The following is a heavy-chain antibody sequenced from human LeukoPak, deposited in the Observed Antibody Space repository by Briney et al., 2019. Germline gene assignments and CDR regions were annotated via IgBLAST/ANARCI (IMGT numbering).Heavy chain of an antibody. D-gene: IGHD4-17*01. J-gene: IGHJ6*03. CDR2: IRSSGSTI. Sequence: SLRPSCAASGFTFSSYETKWARQAPGNGLGWVSYIRSSGSTIYYADSVKGRFTISRNNAKNFLYLQINSLRAEDTAVDYCARGLRDYYYYYMDVWGKGTAVTISS. V-gene: IGHV3-48*03. CDR3: ARGLRDYYYYYMDV. CDR1: GFTFSSYE.